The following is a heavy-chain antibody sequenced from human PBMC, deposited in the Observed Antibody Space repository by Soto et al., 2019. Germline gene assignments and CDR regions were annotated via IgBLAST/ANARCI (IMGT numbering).Heavy chain of an antibody. D-gene: IGHD3-3*01. Sequence: SVKVSCKASGGTFSSYTISWVRQAPGQGLEWMGRIIPILGIANYAQKFQGRVTITADKSTSTAYMELSSLRSEDTAVYYCAINSGLLDLGLDYWGQGTLVTVSS. V-gene: IGHV1-69*02. CDR2: IIPILGIA. CDR1: GGTFSSYT. J-gene: IGHJ4*02. CDR3: AINSGLLDLGLDY.